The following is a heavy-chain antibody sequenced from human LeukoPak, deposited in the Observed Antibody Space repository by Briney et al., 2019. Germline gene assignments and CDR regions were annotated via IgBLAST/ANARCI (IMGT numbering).Heavy chain of an antibody. CDR2: IWYDGSNK. V-gene: IGHV3-33*01. CDR1: GFSLSCHG. D-gene: IGHD6-6*01. J-gene: IGHJ4*02. Sequence: HTGGSLRLSLAAAGFSLSCHGTHRGRPGPGKGVEWVAVIWYDGSNKYYADSVKGRFTISRDNSKNTLYLQMNSLRAEDTAVYYCARDAARFDYWGQGTLVTVSS. CDR3: ARDAARFDY.